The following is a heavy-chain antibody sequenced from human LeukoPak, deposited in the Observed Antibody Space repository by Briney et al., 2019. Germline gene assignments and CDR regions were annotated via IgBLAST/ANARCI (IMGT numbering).Heavy chain of an antibody. V-gene: IGHV4-39*07. D-gene: IGHD3-10*01. CDR1: GDSISRSRHF. CDR2: IYNSGST. Sequence: SETLSLTCNVSGDSISRSRHFWAWIRQSPGRGLEWIGYIYNSGSTYYNPSLKSRVTISVDTSKNQFSLRLSSVTAADTAVYYCAKDSDGLLWFGELPKDYFDYWGQGTLVTVSS. CDR3: AKDSDGLLWFGELPKDYFDY. J-gene: IGHJ4*02.